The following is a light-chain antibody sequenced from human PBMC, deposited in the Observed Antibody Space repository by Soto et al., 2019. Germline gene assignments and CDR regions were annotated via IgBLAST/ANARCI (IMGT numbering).Light chain of an antibody. J-gene: IGKJ4*01. V-gene: IGKV1-5*03. CDR3: QQYNSYPLT. Sequence: DIQMTQSPSTLSASVGDRVTITCRASQSISIWLAWYQQKPGKAPKLLIYKASSLETGVPSRFSGSGSGTEFTLTISCLQPDDFASYYCQQYNSYPLTFGGGTKVEIK. CDR1: QSISIW. CDR2: KAS.